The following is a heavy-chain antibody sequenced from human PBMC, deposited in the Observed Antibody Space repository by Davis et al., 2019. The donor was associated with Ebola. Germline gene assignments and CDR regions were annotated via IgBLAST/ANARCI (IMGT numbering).Heavy chain of an antibody. D-gene: IGHD6-13*01. Sequence: AASVKVSCKASGYTFTGYYMHWVRQAPGQGLEWMGRINPNSGGTNYAQQFQGRVTMIRDTSISTAYMELSSLTYDDTAVYYCARLCSSSCPNDYWGQGTLVTVSS. CDR1: GYTFTGYY. CDR2: INPNSGGT. J-gene: IGHJ4*02. CDR3: ARLCSSSCPNDY. V-gene: IGHV1-2*06.